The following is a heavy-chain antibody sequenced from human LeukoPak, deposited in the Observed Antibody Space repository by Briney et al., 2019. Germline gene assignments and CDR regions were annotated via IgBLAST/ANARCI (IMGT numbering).Heavy chain of an antibody. CDR3: ARDSSGYYHWFDP. Sequence: GGSLRLSCAASGFTFSSYSMNWVRQAPGKGLEWVSSISSSSSYIYYADSVKGRFTISRDNAKNSLYLQMNSLRAEDTAVYYCARDSSGYYHWFDPWGQGTLVTVSS. V-gene: IGHV3-21*01. CDR1: GFTFSSYS. D-gene: IGHD3-22*01. CDR2: ISSSSSYI. J-gene: IGHJ5*02.